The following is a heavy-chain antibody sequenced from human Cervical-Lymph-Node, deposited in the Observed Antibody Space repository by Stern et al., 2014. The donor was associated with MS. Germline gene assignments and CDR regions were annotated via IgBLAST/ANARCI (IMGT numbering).Heavy chain of an antibody. CDR3: ARDAGYSGPTAGTMDV. Sequence: QVQLVQSGAEVKKPGSSVKVSCKASGGTFSTDGFNWVRQAPGQGLEWVGDIVPIFKTAKYGQNFQARVTITADESTKTVYMEVSNLRSEDTAVYYCARDAGYSGPTAGTMDVWGQGTTVIVSS. CDR1: GGTFSTDG. V-gene: IGHV1-69*01. J-gene: IGHJ6*02. CDR2: IVPIFKTA. D-gene: IGHD5-12*01.